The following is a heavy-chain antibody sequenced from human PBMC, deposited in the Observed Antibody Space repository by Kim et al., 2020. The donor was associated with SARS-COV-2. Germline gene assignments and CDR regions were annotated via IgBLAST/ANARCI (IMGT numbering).Heavy chain of an antibody. V-gene: IGHV1-18*01. CDR3: ARDPGIAAAVDY. Sequence: NYAQKLQDRVTMTTDTSTSTAYMELRSLRSDDTAVYYCARDPGIAAAVDYWGQGTLVTVSS. J-gene: IGHJ4*02. D-gene: IGHD6-13*01.